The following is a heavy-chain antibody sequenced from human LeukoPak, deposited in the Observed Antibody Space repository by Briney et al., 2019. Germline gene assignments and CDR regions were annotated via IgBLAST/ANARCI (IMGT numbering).Heavy chain of an antibody. V-gene: IGHV1-8*01. Sequence: ASVKVSCKASGYTFTSYDINWVRQATGQGLEWMGWMNPNSGNTGYAQKFQGRVTMTRNTSISTAYMELSRLRSDDTAVYYCARVLGNDYGGNSDYWGQGTLVTVSS. CDR1: GYTFTSYD. CDR3: ARVLGNDYGGNSDY. J-gene: IGHJ4*02. D-gene: IGHD4-23*01. CDR2: MNPNSGNT.